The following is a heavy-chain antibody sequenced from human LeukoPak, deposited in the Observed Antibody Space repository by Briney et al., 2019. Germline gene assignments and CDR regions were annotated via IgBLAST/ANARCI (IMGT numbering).Heavy chain of an antibody. CDR1: GGSISSGGYS. CDR2: IYHSGST. Sequence: SETLSLTCAVSGGSISSGGYSWSWIWQPPGKGLECFGYIYHSGSTYYNPSLKSRVTISVDGSKHQFSLKLSSVTAADTAVYYCAGDGAAAAGTGEGWFDPWGQGTLVTVSS. V-gene: IGHV4-30-2*02. D-gene: IGHD6-13*01. J-gene: IGHJ5*02. CDR3: AGDGAAAAGTGEGWFDP.